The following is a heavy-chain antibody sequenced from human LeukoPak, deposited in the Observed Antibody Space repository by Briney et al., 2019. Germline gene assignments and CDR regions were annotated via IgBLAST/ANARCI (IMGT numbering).Heavy chain of an antibody. CDR1: GFTFSSYG. CDR2: ISYDGSNK. V-gene: IGHV3-30*18. CDR3: AKDLAARRYYGMDV. Sequence: GRSLRLSCAASGFTFSSYGMHWVRQAPGKGLEWVAVISYDGSNKYYADSVKGRFTISRDNSKNTLYLQMNSLRAEDTAVYYCAKDLAARRYYGMDVWGQGTTVTVSS. D-gene: IGHD2-15*01. J-gene: IGHJ6*02.